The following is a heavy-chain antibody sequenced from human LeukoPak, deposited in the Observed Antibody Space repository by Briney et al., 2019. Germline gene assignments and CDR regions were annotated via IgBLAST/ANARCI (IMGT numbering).Heavy chain of an antibody. CDR3: ARDLKDFWSGYYYYYGMDV. D-gene: IGHD3-3*01. J-gene: IGHJ6*02. V-gene: IGHV3-48*02. CDR2: ISSSSSTI. Sequence: GGSLRLSCAASGFTFGSYSMNWVRQAPGKGLEWVSYISSSSSTIYYADSVKGRFTISRDNAKNSLYLQMNSLRDEDTAVYYCARDLKDFWSGYYYYYGMDVWGQGTTVTVSS. CDR1: GFTFGSYS.